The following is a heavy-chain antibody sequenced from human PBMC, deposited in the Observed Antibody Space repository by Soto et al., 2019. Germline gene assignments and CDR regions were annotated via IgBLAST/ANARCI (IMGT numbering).Heavy chain of an antibody. CDR1: GGSFSGYY. CDR2: INHSGST. J-gene: IGHJ4*02. CDR3: ARVLAAAGRATGYFDY. V-gene: IGHV4-34*01. D-gene: IGHD6-13*01. Sequence: SETLSLTCAVYGGSFSGYYWSWIRQPPGKGLEWIGEINHSGSTNYNPSLKSRVTISVDTSKNQFSLKLSSVTAADTAVYYCARVLAAAGRATGYFDYWGQGTLVTVSS.